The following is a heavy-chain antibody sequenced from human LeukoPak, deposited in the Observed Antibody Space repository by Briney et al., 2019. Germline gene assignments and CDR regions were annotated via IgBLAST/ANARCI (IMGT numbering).Heavy chain of an antibody. V-gene: IGHV3-30*18. J-gene: IGHJ5*02. Sequence: TSLRLSCEVSGFTISNHGMHWVRQAPGKGLEWVAMTSHDGNAEYYADSVKGRLTISRDNSKNTLYLQMNSLTTEDTATYYCAKDWGANNWYNWFDPWGQGTQVTVSS. D-gene: IGHD1-20*01. CDR2: TSHDGNAE. CDR1: GFTISNHG. CDR3: AKDWGANNWYNWFDP.